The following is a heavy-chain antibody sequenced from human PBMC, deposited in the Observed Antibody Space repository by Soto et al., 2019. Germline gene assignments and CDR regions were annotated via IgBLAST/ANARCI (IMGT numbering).Heavy chain of an antibody. D-gene: IGHD3-22*01. Sequence: SETLSLTCTVSDGSISNFYWSWIRQPPGKGLEWIGYISSSGNTNYNPSLKSRVSISVDTSKNQFSLNLTSVTAADTAVYYCARGQMVLTRPYFDSCGQGTPVTVSA. J-gene: IGHJ4*02. V-gene: IGHV4-59*01. CDR1: DGSISNFY. CDR2: ISSSGNT. CDR3: ARGQMVLTRPYFDS.